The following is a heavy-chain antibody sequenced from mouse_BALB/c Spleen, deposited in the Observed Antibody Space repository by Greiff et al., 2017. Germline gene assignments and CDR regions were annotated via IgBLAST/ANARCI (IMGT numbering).Heavy chain of an antibody. D-gene: IGHD2-4*01. CDR2: ISYSGST. J-gene: IGHJ4*01. CDR1: GYSITSDYA. Sequence: VQLQQSGPGLVKPSQSLSLTCTVTGYSITSDYAWNWIRQFPGNKLEWMGYISYSGSTSYNPSLKSRISITRDTSKNQFFLQLNSVTTEDTATYYCARYDYDVVAMDYWGQGTSVTVSS. V-gene: IGHV3-2*02. CDR3: ARYDYDVVAMDY.